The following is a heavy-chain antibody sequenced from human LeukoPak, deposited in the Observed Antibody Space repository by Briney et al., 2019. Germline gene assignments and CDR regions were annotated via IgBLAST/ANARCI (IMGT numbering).Heavy chain of an antibody. J-gene: IGHJ3*02. CDR3: ARDSTVADDAFDI. V-gene: IGHV4-59*01. Sequence: SETLSLTCTVSGGSISSYYWSWIRQPPGKGLEWIGYIYYSGSTNYNPSLKSRVTISVDTSKNQFSLKLSSVAAADTAVYYCARDSTVADDAFDIWGQGTMVTVSS. CDR1: GGSISSYY. D-gene: IGHD4-17*01. CDR2: IYYSGST.